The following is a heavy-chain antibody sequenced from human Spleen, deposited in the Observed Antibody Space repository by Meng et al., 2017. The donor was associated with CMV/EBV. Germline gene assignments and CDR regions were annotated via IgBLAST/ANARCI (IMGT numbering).Heavy chain of an antibody. J-gene: IGHJ6*02. D-gene: IGHD2-2*01. CDR3: ARAIVVVPALYYYYGMDV. Sequence: GESLKISCAASEFTFSSLWMTWVRQAPGKGLEWVANINQDQSQTNYVDSVKGRFTISRDNAKNSLYLQMNSLRAEDTAVYYCARAIVVVPALYYYYGMDVWGQGTTVTVSS. V-gene: IGHV3-7*01. CDR2: INQDQSQT. CDR1: EFTFSSLW.